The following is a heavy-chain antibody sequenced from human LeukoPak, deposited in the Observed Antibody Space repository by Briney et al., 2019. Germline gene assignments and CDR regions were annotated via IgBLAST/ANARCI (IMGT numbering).Heavy chain of an antibody. CDR3: ARLDYYDSSGYPNPWGEEGNRYYFDY. D-gene: IGHD3-22*01. Sequence: ASVKVSCKASGYTFTGYYMHWVRQAPGQGLEWMGWINPNSGGTNYAQKFQGGVTMTRDTSISTAYMELSRLRSDDTAVYYCARLDYYDSSGYPNPWGEEGNRYYFDYWGQGTLVTVSS. J-gene: IGHJ4*02. CDR1: GYTFTGYY. V-gene: IGHV1-2*02. CDR2: INPNSGGT.